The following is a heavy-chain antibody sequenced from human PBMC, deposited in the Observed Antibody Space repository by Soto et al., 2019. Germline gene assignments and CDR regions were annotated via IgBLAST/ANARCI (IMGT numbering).Heavy chain of an antibody. CDR2: IYSGGST. V-gene: IGHV3-53*01. Sequence: PGGSLRLSFAAAGFTVSSNYMCWVRQAPVKGLEWVSVIYSGGSTYYADSVKGRFTISRDNSKNTLYLQMNSLRAEDTAVYYCARRLDYYGSQGHAFNIGSQGTTV. J-gene: IGHJ3*02. CDR1: GFTVSSNY. D-gene: IGHD3-10*01. CDR3: ARRLDYYGSQGHAFNI.